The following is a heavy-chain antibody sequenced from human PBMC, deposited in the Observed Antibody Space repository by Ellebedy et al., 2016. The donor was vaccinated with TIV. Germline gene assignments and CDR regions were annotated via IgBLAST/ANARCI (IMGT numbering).Heavy chain of an antibody. D-gene: IGHD6-19*01. CDR3: ARGKYSSGWYVDY. Sequence: MPGGSLRLSCTVSNGSISSYYWSWIRQPPGKGLEWIGYIYYSGSTNYNPSLKSRVTISVDTSKNQFSLKLSSVTAADTAVYYCARGKYSSGWYVDYWGQGTLVTVSS. J-gene: IGHJ4*02. V-gene: IGHV4-59*08. CDR2: IYYSGST. CDR1: NGSISSYY.